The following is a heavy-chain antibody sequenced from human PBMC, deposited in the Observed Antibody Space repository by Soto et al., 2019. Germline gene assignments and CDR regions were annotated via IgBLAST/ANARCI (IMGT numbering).Heavy chain of an antibody. CDR3: ARNSGSYYRWFAP. Sequence: SETLSLTCTISGGSISCYYLSWIRQPPGKGLEWIGYIYYSGSTNYNPSLKSRVTISVDTSKNQFSLKLNSVTAADTAVYYCARNSGSYYRWFAPWGQGTLVTVSS. CDR2: IYYSGST. CDR1: GGSISCYY. D-gene: IGHD1-26*01. V-gene: IGHV4-59*01. J-gene: IGHJ5*02.